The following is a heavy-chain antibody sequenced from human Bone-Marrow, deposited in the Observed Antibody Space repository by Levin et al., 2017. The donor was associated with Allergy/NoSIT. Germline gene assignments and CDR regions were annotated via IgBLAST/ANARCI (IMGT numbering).Heavy chain of an antibody. CDR1: GFSFNSFW. CDR3: ARVPSGWSEPGFDY. CDR2: ISNTGTNT. D-gene: IGHD6-19*01. Sequence: LSLTCAASGFSFNSFWMSWVRQAPGKGLVWVSRISNTGTNTSYADSVKGRFTISRDDAKNTLYLQMNSVRADDTAVYFCARVPSGWSEPGFDYWGQGVQVTVSS. V-gene: IGHV3-74*01. J-gene: IGHJ4*02.